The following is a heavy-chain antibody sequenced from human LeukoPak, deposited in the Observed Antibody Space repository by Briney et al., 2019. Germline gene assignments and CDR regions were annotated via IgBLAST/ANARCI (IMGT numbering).Heavy chain of an antibody. J-gene: IGHJ6*03. CDR2: INHSGST. Sequence: SETLSLTCAVYGGSFSGYYWSWIRQPPGKGLEWIGEINHSGSTDYNPSLKSRVTISVDTSKNQFSLKLSSVTAADTAVYYCARSSEGRYYYDSSGYSYYYYYMDVWGKGTTVTISS. CDR1: GGSFSGYY. CDR3: ARSSEGRYYYDSSGYSYYYYYMDV. D-gene: IGHD3-22*01. V-gene: IGHV4-34*01.